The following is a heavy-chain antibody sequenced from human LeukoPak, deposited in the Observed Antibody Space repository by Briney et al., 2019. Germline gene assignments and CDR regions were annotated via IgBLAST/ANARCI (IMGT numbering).Heavy chain of an antibody. V-gene: IGHV4-59*01. D-gene: IGHD3-22*01. J-gene: IGHJ3*02. CDR3: ARGIVAVVTDAFDI. Sequence: SEILSLTCTVSAGSISSYYRSWIRQPPGKGLEWIGYIYYSGSTNYNPSLKRRVTISVDTSKNQFSLKLSSVSAADTAVYYCARGIVAVVTDAFDIWGQGTMVTVSS. CDR2: IYYSGST. CDR1: AGSISSYY.